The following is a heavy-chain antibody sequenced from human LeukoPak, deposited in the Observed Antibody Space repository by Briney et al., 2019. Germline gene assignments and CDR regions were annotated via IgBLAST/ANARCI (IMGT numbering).Heavy chain of an antibody. CDR3: ARDILGRAFDI. V-gene: IGHV4-59*12. CDR1: GGSIRSYY. J-gene: IGHJ3*02. CDR2: IYYSGST. Sequence: SETLSLTCTVSGGSIRSYYWSWIRQPPGKGLECIGYIYYSGSTNYNPSLQSRVTISVDRSKNQFSLKLSSVTAADTAVYYCARDILGRAFDIWGQGTMVTVSS. D-gene: IGHD3-16*01.